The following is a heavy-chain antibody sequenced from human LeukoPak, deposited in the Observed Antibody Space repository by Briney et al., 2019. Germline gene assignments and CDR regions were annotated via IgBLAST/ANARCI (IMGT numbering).Heavy chain of an antibody. J-gene: IGHJ4*02. D-gene: IGHD6-13*01. V-gene: IGHV4-34*01. CDR3: ARTAAAGYFDY. CDR2: INHSGST. CDR1: GGSFSGYY. Sequence: SETLSLTCAVYGGSFSGYYWSWIRQPPGKGLEWIGEINHSGSTNYNPSLKSRVTISVDTSKNQFSLKLSSVTAADTAVYYYARTAAAGYFDYWGQGTLVTVSS.